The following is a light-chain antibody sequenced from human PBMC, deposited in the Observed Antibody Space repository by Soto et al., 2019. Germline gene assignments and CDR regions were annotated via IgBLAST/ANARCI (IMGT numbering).Light chain of an antibody. CDR3: QHRSTWPLT. V-gene: IGKV3-11*01. CDR2: DAS. CDR1: QSLSNY. Sequence: EIVLTQSPATLSLSPGERATLSCRASQSLSNYLAWYQHRPGQAPRLLIYDASNRATGIPARFSGSGSGTDFTLTISSLEPDDVAIYYCQHRSTWPLTFGGGTKVEIK. J-gene: IGKJ4*01.